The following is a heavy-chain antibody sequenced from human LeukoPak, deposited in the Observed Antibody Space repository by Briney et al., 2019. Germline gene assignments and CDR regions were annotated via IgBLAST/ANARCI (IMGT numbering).Heavy chain of an antibody. CDR3: AREKELLGWFDP. CDR2: ISGSGGST. V-gene: IGHV3-23*01. Sequence: PGGSLRLSCAASAFTFSTYGMSWVRQAPGKGLEWVSSISGSGGSTYYADSVKGRFTISRDSAKNSLYLQMNSLRAEDTALYYCAREKELLGWFDPWGQGTLVTVSS. J-gene: IGHJ5*02. CDR1: AFTFSTYG. D-gene: IGHD1-26*01.